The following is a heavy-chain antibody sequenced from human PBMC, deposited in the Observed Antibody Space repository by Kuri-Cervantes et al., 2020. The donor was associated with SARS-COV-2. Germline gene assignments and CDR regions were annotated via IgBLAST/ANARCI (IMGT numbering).Heavy chain of an antibody. J-gene: IGHJ6*02. D-gene: IGHD3-22*01. CDR3: ARDLDSSGYGYYYYGMDV. V-gene: IGHV1-2*04. Sequence: ASLKVSCKASGYTFTGYYMHWVRQAPGQGLEWMGWINPNSGGTNYAQKFQGWVTMTRDTSISTAYMELSRLRSDDTAVYYCARDLDSSGYGYYYYGMDVWGQGTTVTVSS. CDR2: INPNSGGT. CDR1: GYTFTGYY.